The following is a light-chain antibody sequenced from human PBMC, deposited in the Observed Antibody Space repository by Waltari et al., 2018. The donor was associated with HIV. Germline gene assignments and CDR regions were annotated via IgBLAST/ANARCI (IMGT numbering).Light chain of an antibody. CDR2: NNK. J-gene: IGLJ2*01. Sequence: QSVLTQPPSASGTPGQRVTISCSGSSSNIGSNSVNWYQQLPGTAPKLLIYNNKGRPSGVPDRFSGSRSGTSASLASSGLQSEDEADYYCAAWDDSLSGRVFGGGTKLTVL. CDR3: AAWDDSLSGRV. V-gene: IGLV1-44*01. CDR1: SSNIGSNS.